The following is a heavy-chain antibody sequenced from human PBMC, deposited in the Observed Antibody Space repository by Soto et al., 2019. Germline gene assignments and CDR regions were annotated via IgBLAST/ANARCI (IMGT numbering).Heavy chain of an antibody. J-gene: IGHJ4*02. V-gene: IGHV1-18*01. CDR3: ARTVAGYFDS. CDR2: LSTYNGDT. Sequence: QVQLVQSGAEVKKPGASVKVSCKASGYTFTSSGISWVRQAPGQGPEWMGWLSTYNGDTNYAQKFQGRVTMTTDTSTSTSYMDLRSLRSYDSAVYYCARTVAGYFDSWGQGTLVTVSS. CDR1: GYTFTSSG. D-gene: IGHD6-19*01.